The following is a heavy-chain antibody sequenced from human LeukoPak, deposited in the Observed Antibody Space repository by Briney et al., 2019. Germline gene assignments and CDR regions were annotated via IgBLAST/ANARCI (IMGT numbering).Heavy chain of an antibody. J-gene: IGHJ4*02. CDR1: GGSIRSHY. Sequence: SETLSLTCTDSGGSIRSHYWSWIRQPPGKGLEWIGYIYNSGSTNYNPSLKSRVTISVDTSKNQFSLKLSSVTAADTAVYFCARAAAAGPVDYWGQGTLVTVSS. CDR3: ARAAAAGPVDY. D-gene: IGHD6-13*01. CDR2: IYNSGST. V-gene: IGHV4-59*11.